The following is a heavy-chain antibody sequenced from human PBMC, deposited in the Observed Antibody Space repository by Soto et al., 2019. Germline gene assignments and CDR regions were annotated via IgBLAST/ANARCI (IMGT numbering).Heavy chain of an antibody. CDR1: GFTFSSYS. Sequence: EVQLVESGGGLVKPGGSLRLSCAASGFTFSSYSMNWVRQAPGKGLEWVSSISSSSSYIYYADSVKGRFTISRDNAKNSLYLQMNSLRAEDTAVHYCARGVGMVYFNWFDPWGQGTLVTVSS. CDR2: ISSSSSYI. D-gene: IGHD2-8*01. V-gene: IGHV3-21*01. J-gene: IGHJ5*02. CDR3: ARGVGMVYFNWFDP.